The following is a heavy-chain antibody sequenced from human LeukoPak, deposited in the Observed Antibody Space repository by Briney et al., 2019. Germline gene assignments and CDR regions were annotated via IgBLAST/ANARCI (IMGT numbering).Heavy chain of an antibody. CDR2: ISSSGSTK. CDR1: GFTFSSHD. Sequence: PGGTLRLSCAASGFTFSSHDMSWVRQAPGKGPEWVSYISSSGSTKYYADSVKGRFTISRDNALNSLYLQMSSLRDEDMAVYYCATLRPRQQLVVDHWGQGTLVTVSS. V-gene: IGHV3-48*03. D-gene: IGHD6-13*01. CDR3: ATLRPRQQLVVDH. J-gene: IGHJ4*02.